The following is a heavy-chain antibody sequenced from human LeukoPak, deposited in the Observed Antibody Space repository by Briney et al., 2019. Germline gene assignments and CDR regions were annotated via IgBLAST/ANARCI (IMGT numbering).Heavy chain of an antibody. CDR1: GYTFTGYY. CDR3: ARDLIVVNWFDP. D-gene: IGHD2-15*01. CDR2: INPNSGGT. J-gene: IGHJ5*02. V-gene: IGHV1-2*06. Sequence: ASVKVSCKASGYTFTGYYMHWVRQAPGQGLEWMGRINPNSGGTNYAQKFQGRVTMTRDTSISTAYMELSRLRSDDTAVYYCARDLIVVNWFDPRGQGTLVTVSS.